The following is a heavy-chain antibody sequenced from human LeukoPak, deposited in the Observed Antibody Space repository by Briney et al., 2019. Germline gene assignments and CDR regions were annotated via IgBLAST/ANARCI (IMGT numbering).Heavy chain of an antibody. V-gene: IGHV3-53*01. D-gene: IGHD6-6*01. J-gene: IGHJ4*02. Sequence: GGSLRLSCAASGFTVSSTYMSWVSQAPGKRLEWVSVIYSGGSTYYADSVKGRFTISRDNSKNTLYLQMNSLRAEDTAVYYCARDRLYSSSSEDYWGQGTLFTVSS. CDR3: ARDRLYSSSSEDY. CDR1: GFTVSSTY. CDR2: IYSGGST.